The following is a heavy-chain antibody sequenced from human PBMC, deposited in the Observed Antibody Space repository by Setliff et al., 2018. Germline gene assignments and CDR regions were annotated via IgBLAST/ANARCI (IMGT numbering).Heavy chain of an antibody. V-gene: IGHV4-38-2*01. J-gene: IGHJ4*02. CDR1: GFSISSGYY. D-gene: IGHD3-16*01. CDR3: ARLPNYVWGSPVDY. CDR2: IHHSGRT. Sequence: SETLSLTCAVSGFSISSGYYWGWIRQPPGKGLEWIVNIHHSGRTFYNPSLKSRVTISVDTSKNQFSLTLSSVTAADTAVYYCARLPNYVWGSPVDYWGQGTLVTVSS.